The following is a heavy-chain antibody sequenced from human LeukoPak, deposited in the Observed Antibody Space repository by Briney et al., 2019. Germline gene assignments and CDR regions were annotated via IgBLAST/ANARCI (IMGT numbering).Heavy chain of an antibody. CDR3: ARIRDGYNDAYDI. Sequence: ASVKVPCKASGYTFSNYYMHWVRQAPGQGLEWMGLINPSAGNTNYAQRFQGRVTMTRNTSTSTVYMELSSLRSEDTAVYYCARIRDGYNDAYDIWGQGTMVTVPS. CDR1: GYTFSNYY. D-gene: IGHD5-24*01. CDR2: INPSAGNT. J-gene: IGHJ3*02. V-gene: IGHV1-46*01.